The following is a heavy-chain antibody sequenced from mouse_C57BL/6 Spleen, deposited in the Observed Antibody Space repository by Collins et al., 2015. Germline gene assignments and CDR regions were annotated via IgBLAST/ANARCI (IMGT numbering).Heavy chain of an antibody. Sequence: DVQLQESGPGLVKPSQSLSLTCSVTGYSXTSGYYWNWIRQFPGNKLEWMGYISYDGSNNYNPSLENRISITRDTSKNQFFLKLNSVTTEDTATYFCARDYGDYPFAYWGQGTLVTVSA. CDR2: ISYDGSN. V-gene: IGHV3-6*01. D-gene: IGHD2-13*01. CDR3: ARDYGDYPFAY. CDR1: GYSXTSGYY. J-gene: IGHJ3*01.